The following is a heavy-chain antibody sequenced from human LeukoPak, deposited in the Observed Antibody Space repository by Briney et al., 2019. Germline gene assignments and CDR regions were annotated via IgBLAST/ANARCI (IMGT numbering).Heavy chain of an antibody. CDR2: ISVSGTNT. Sequence: GGSLRLSCVASGFAFSSYAMTWVRQAPGRGLEWVSSISVSGTNTYYADSVQGRFTISKDNSKSTLYLQMNSLTAEDTAVYYCAKRDQLGVTYWFFDLWGPGTLVTVSS. CDR3: AKRDQLGVTYWFFDL. D-gene: IGHD2-21*02. V-gene: IGHV3-23*01. J-gene: IGHJ2*01. CDR1: GFAFSSYA.